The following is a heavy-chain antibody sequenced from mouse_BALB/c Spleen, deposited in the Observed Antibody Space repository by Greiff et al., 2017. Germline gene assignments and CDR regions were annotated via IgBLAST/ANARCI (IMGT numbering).Heavy chain of an antibody. CDR1: GYTFTSYW. CDR3: TRWGNYPLWYFDV. CDR2: IYPSDSYT. V-gene: IGHV1-69*02. D-gene: IGHD2-1*01. Sequence: QVQLQQPGAELVRPGASVKLSCKASGYTFTSYWINWVKQRPGQGLEWIGNIYPSDSYTNYNQKFKDKATLTVDKSSSTAYMQLSSPTSEDSAVYYGTRWGNYPLWYFDVWGAGTTVTVSS. J-gene: IGHJ1*01.